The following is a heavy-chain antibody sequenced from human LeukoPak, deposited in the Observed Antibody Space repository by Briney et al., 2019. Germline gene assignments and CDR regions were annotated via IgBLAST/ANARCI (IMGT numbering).Heavy chain of an antibody. Sequence: SETLSLTCTVSGGSISSYYWSWIRQPPGKGLEWIGYIYYSGSTNYNPSLKSRVTISVDTSKNQFSLKLSSVTAADTAVYYCARQGRWLRDWYFDLWGRGTLVTVSS. D-gene: IGHD5-24*01. J-gene: IGHJ2*01. CDR3: ARQGRWLRDWYFDL. CDR2: IYYSGST. CDR1: GGSISSYY. V-gene: IGHV4-59*08.